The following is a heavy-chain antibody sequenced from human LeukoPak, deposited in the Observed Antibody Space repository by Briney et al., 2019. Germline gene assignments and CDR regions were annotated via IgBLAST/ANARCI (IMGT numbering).Heavy chain of an antibody. J-gene: IGHJ4*02. Sequence: GGSLRLSCAASGFTFSSYWMHWVRQAPGKGPVWVSRINSDGSSTSYADSVKGRFTISRDNAKNTLYLQMNSLRAEDTAVYYCASSLWFGELPFDYWGQGTLVTVSS. CDR2: INSDGSST. V-gene: IGHV3-74*01. D-gene: IGHD3-10*01. CDR3: ASSLWFGELPFDY. CDR1: GFTFSSYW.